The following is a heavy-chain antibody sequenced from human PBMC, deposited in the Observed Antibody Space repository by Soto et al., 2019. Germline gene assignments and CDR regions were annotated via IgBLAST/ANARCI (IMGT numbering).Heavy chain of an antibody. CDR1: GGSISSHY. CDR2: FSDDVGT. D-gene: IGHD2-8*01. CDR3: ARDRGFCANGICYEENYYFDY. Sequence: QLQLQESGPGLVRPSETLSLTCTISGGSISSHYWNWIRQPPGKGLEWIGRFSDDVGTDYNPSLRSRVDISGDTSKNQFSLRLSSVTAADTAVYYCARDRGFCANGICYEENYYFDYWGQGTLVTVSS. J-gene: IGHJ4*02. V-gene: IGHV4-59*11.